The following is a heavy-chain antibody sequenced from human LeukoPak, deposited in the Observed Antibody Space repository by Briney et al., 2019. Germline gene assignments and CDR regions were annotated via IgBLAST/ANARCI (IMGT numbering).Heavy chain of an antibody. CDR3: ARTGSYCGGDCYPG. Sequence: GSLRLSCAASGFTFSNAWMSWIRQPPGKGLEWIGTIYYSGSTNYNPSLKSRVTISVDTSKNQFSLKLSSVTAADTAVYYCARTGSYCGGDCYPGWGQGTLVTVSS. D-gene: IGHD2-21*02. J-gene: IGHJ4*02. CDR2: IYYSGST. V-gene: IGHV4-59*12. CDR1: GFTFSNAW.